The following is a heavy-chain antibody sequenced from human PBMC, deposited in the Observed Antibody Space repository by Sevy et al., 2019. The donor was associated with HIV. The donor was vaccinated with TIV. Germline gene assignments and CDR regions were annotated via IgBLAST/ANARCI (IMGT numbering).Heavy chain of an antibody. CDR1: GFTFQTFG. Sequence: GGSLRLSCSAFGFTFQTFGMHWVRQSPGKGPEWLAVISSDGLNRNYADSVRGRFTISRDNSKNLLFLQMNSLIPNDTAVYFCTKESLRGTYIRGDFDHWSQGTLVTVSS. CDR3: TKESLRGTYIRGDFDH. D-gene: IGHD3-10*02. J-gene: IGHJ4*02. V-gene: IGHV3-30*18. CDR2: ISSDGLNR.